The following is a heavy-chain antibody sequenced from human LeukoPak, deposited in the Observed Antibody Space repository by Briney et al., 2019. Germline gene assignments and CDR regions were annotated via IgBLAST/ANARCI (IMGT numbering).Heavy chain of an antibody. V-gene: IGHV1-46*01. CDR2: INPSGGNT. CDR1: GYTSPSYY. J-gene: IGHJ3*02. D-gene: IGHD2-8*01. CDR3: ASELMSAFDI. Sequence: GASVKVSCKASGYTSPSYYMHWVRQAPGQGLEWMGVINPSGGNTNSAQKFQGRVTITTDESTSTAYMELSSLRSEDTAVYYCASELMSAFDIWGQGTMVTVSS.